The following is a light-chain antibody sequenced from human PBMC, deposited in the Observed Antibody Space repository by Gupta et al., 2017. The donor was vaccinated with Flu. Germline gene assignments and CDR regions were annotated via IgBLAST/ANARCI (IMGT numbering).Light chain of an antibody. V-gene: IGKV1-33*01. CDR1: HDITNY. J-gene: IGKJ2*03. CDR2: DAS. CDR3: QQFESPPFS. Sequence: DIQMTQSPSSLSASVGDRVTITCQASHDITNYLNWYQQKPGKAPKLLIFDASNLESGVPSRFSGSGSGTEFKFTISRLQPEDIATYYCQQFESPPFSFGQGTKLEIK.